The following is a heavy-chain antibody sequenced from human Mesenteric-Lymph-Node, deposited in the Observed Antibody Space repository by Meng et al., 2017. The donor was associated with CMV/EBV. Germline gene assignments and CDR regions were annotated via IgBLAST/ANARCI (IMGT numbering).Heavy chain of an antibody. D-gene: IGHD3-10*01. CDR2: INAGSGST. J-gene: IGHJ5*02. V-gene: IGHV1-3*01. CDR1: GYTFTTYA. CDR3: ARDPYGTGRLLDP. Sequence: CKASGYTFTTYAMHWVRQAAGQRPEWMGWINAGSGSTKYSQKFQGRVTITRDTSASTVYMELSSLRSEDTAVYYCARDPYGTGRLLDPWGQGTLVTVSS.